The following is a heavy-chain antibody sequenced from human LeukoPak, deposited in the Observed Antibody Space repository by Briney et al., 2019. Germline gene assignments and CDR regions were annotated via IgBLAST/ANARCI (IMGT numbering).Heavy chain of an antibody. CDR1: GFTFSSYA. Sequence: GGSLRLSCAASGFTFSSYAMHWVRQAPGKGLEWVAVLSYDGSNKYYADSVKGRFTISRDNSKNTLYLQMNSLRAEDTAVYYCARGCSSTSCYGAEYFQHWGQGTLVTVSS. J-gene: IGHJ1*01. CDR2: LSYDGSNK. CDR3: ARGCSSTSCYGAEYFQH. V-gene: IGHV3-30*01. D-gene: IGHD2-2*01.